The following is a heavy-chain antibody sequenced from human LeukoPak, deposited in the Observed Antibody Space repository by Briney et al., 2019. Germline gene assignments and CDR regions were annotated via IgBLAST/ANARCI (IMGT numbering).Heavy chain of an antibody. V-gene: IGHV3-23*01. J-gene: IGHJ4*02. Sequence: PGGSLRLSCAASGFTFNTYAMSWVRQPPAKGLEWVSAISGSGGTTYYADSVKGRFTTSRDNPENTLYLQMNSLRAEDTTVYYCAEFGWSVPAASPLDYWGQGTLVTVSS. CDR2: ISGSGGTT. D-gene: IGHD2-2*01. CDR3: AEFGWSVPAASPLDY. CDR1: GFTFNTYA.